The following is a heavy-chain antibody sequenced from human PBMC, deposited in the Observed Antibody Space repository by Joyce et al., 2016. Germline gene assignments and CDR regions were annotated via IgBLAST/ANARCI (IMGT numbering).Heavy chain of an antibody. CDR2: MYYSGGT. CDR3: AREYNTDWYWIDY. D-gene: IGHD6-19*01. J-gene: IGHJ4*02. CDR1: GGSISSSNYY. Sequence: QLQLQESGPGLVKPSENLSLTCTISGGSISSSNYYWGWIRQPPGKGLEWIGSMYYSGGTYYNPSLKSRVTMSVDTSKNQFSLKLSAVTAADTAMYYCAREYNTDWYWIDYWGQGTLVTVSS. V-gene: IGHV4-39*02.